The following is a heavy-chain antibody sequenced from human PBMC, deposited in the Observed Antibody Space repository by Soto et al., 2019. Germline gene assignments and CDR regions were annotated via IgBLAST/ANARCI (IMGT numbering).Heavy chain of an antibody. V-gene: IGHV3-30*18. CDR3: AKDGYSYDDYYFDY. Sequence: QVQLVESGGGVVQPGRSLRLSCAASGFTFSSYGMHWVRQAPGKGLEWVAVISYDGSNKYYADSVKGRFTISRDNSKNTLYLQMNSLRAEDTAVYYCAKDGYSYDDYYFDYWGQGTLVTVSS. D-gene: IGHD5-18*01. CDR2: ISYDGSNK. J-gene: IGHJ4*02. CDR1: GFTFSSYG.